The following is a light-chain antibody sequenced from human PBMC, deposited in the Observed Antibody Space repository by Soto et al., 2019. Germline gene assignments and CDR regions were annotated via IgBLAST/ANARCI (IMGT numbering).Light chain of an antibody. Sequence: EIVLTQSPGTLSLSPGERATLSCRASQSVSNSFLAWYQQKPGQAPRLLIYGASSRATGIPDRFSGSGSGTDFTLTISRLEPEDFAVYYCQQYGTSRWTFGQGTKVDNK. V-gene: IGKV3-20*01. CDR1: QSVSNSF. CDR3: QQYGTSRWT. J-gene: IGKJ1*01. CDR2: GAS.